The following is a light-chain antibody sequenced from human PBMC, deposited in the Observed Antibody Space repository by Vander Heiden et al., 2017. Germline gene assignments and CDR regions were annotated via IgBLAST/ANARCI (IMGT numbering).Light chain of an antibody. V-gene: IGLV2-14*01. J-gene: IGLJ3*02. CDR1: SSDVGGYNY. Sequence: HSALTQPASDSVSPVPSINFSCTGPSSDVGGYNYVSWYQQHPGKAPKLMIYDVSNRPSGVSNRFSGSKSGNTASLTISGLQAEDEADYYCSSYTSSSTLEVFGGGTKLTVL. CDR2: DVS. CDR3: SSYTSSSTLEV.